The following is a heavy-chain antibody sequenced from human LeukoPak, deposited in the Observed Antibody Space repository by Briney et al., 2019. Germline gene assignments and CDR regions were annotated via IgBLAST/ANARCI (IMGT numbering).Heavy chain of an antibody. V-gene: IGHV4-30-2*01. Sequence: PSETLSLTCTVSGGSISSGGYYWSWIRQPPGKGLEWIGYIYHSGSTYYNPSLKSRVTISVDTSKNQFSLKLSSVTAADTAVYYCARGGFKYSSGWYRGDYWGQGTLVTVSS. J-gene: IGHJ4*02. CDR1: GGSISSGGYY. CDR2: IYHSGST. CDR3: ARGGFKYSSGWYRGDY. D-gene: IGHD6-19*01.